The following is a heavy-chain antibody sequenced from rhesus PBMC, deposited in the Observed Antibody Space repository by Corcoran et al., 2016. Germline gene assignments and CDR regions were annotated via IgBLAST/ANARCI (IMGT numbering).Heavy chain of an antibody. CDR3: AREEYFEF. Sequence: QVQLVPSGAEVKKPGSSVKVSCKASGYTFTAHYTHWGRQAPRQGREWMGWINPYNGNTKYAQKFQGRVTMTRDTSTSTAYMELSSLRSEDTAVYYCAREEYFEFWGQGALVTVSS. V-gene: IGHV1S2*01. CDR1: GYTFTAHY. J-gene: IGHJ1*01. CDR2: INPYNGNT.